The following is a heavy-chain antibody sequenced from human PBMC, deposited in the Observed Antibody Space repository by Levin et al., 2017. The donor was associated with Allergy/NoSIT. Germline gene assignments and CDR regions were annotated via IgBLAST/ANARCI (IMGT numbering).Heavy chain of an antibody. CDR1: GFTFSNXV. V-gene: IGHV3-30-3*01. Sequence: PGGSLRLSCAASGFTFSNXVLHWVXXXXGKGLEWVALISFDGSKTHFAASVKGRFTISRDNSKNTAYLQMSSLKTEDTAVYFCARDRNYYGSGTFAGGPFDYWGQGTLVTVSS. CDR2: ISFDGSKT. CDR3: ARDRNYYGSGTFAGGPFDY. J-gene: IGHJ4*02. D-gene: IGHD3-10*01.